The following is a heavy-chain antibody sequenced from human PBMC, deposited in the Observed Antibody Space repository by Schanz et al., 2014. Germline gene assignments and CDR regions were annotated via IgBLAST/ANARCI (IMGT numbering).Heavy chain of an antibody. V-gene: IGHV3-23*01. CDR1: GFSFSSYT. Sequence: EVQLLESGGGLVQPGESLRLSCAASGFSFSSYTMSWVRQAPGKGLQWVSSLSGDGGTTHYADSVKGRFTISRDNPKKTLYLQMNSLSAEDTAVYYCAKVAPAATYLDSWGQGTLVTVSS. D-gene: IGHD2-2*01. CDR2: LSGDGGTT. J-gene: IGHJ4*02. CDR3: AKVAPAATYLDS.